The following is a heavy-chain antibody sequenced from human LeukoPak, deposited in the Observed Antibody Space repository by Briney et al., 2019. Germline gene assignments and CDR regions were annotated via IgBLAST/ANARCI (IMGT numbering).Heavy chain of an antibody. CDR1: GYTFTDYF. CDR2: ISRNSGDT. V-gene: IGHV1-2*02. Sequence: ASVKVSCKTSGYTFTDYFIHWVRQAPGQGLEWMGWISRNSGDTKVAQNFQGRVTITADKSTSTAYMELSSLRSEDTAVYYCARPYFSAGAFDYWGQGTLVTVSS. CDR3: ARPYFSAGAFDY. J-gene: IGHJ4*02. D-gene: IGHD2/OR15-2a*01.